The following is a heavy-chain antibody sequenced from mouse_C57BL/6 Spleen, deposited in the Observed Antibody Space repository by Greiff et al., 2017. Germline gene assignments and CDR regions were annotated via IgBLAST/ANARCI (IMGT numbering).Heavy chain of an antibody. Sequence: DVQLQESGAELVKPGASVKLSCTASGFNIKDYYMHWVKQRTEQGLEWIGRIDPEDGETKYAPKFQGKATLTADTSSNTAYLQLSSLTSEDTAVYYCARKSYYSNGSWFAYWGQGTLVTVSA. J-gene: IGHJ3*01. D-gene: IGHD2-5*01. CDR3: ARKSYYSNGSWFAY. CDR1: GFNIKDYY. V-gene: IGHV14-2*01. CDR2: IDPEDGET.